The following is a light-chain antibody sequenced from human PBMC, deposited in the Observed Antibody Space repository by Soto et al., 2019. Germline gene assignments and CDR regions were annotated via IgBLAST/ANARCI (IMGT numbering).Light chain of an antibody. CDR3: AAWDDSLSGVV. CDR2: RNN. Sequence: QSVLTQPPSASGTPGQRVAISCSGGSSNLGTNYVYWYQQFPGTAPKLLIYRNNQRPSGVPDRFSGSKSGTSASLAISGLRSEDEADYYCAAWDDSLSGVVFGGGTKLTVL. V-gene: IGLV1-47*01. CDR1: SSNLGTNY. J-gene: IGLJ3*02.